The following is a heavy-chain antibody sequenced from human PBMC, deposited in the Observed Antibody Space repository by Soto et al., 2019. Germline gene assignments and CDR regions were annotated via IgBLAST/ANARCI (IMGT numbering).Heavy chain of an antibody. CDR2: ILPLTDVA. Sequence: QVQLVQSGTEVKKAGSSVKVSCKASGGTFRNYPINWVRQAPGQGLEWMGSILPLTDVADYAQKFQARLTLSADKSTSTAYMELSGLTSEDTAMYFCARNTLVVLNYFASWGQGTLVTVSS. CDR3: ARNTLVVLNYFAS. CDR1: GGTFRNYP. D-gene: IGHD3-3*02. V-gene: IGHV1-69*02. J-gene: IGHJ4*02.